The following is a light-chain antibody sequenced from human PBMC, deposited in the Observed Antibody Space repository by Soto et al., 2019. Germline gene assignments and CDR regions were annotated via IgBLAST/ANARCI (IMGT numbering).Light chain of an antibody. CDR1: NIGSKS. Sequence: SYELTQPPSVSVAPGQTARITCGGSNIGSKSVHWYQQKPGQAPMMVVCANSDRPSGIPERFSGSNSANTATLTISRVEAVDEADYYCHVWDSGSAHHVFGTGTKLTVL. V-gene: IGLV3-21*02. CDR2: ANS. J-gene: IGLJ1*01. CDR3: HVWDSGSAHHV.